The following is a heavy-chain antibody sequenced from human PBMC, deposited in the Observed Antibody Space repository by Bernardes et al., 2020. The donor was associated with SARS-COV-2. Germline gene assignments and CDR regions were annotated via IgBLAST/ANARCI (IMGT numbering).Heavy chain of an antibody. V-gene: IGHV3-9*02. CDR3: AKDRFWSGSTPERGGLDV. CDR1: GFTSDDYA. D-gene: IGHD3-3*01. CDR2: ISWNSGSI. Sequence: GGSLRLSCAPSGFTSDDYAMHWVRQAPGKGLEWVPGISWNSGSIGYADSVKGRFTISRDNAKNSLYLQMNSLRAEDTALYYCAKDRFWSGSTPERGGLDVWGQGTTVTVSS. J-gene: IGHJ6*02.